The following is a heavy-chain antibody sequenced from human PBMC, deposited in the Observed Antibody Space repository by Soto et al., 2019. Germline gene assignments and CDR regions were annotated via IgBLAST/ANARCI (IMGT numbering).Heavy chain of an antibody. CDR1: GGSISSGGYY. CDR2: IYYSGST. J-gene: IGHJ4*02. Sequence: KTSETLSLTCTVSGGSISSGGYYWSWIRQHPGKGLEWIGYIYYSGSTYYNPSLKSRVTISVDTSKNQFSLKLSSVTAADTAVYYCAREFHDYGDYVFDYWGQGTLVTVSS. CDR3: AREFHDYGDYVFDY. V-gene: IGHV4-31*03. D-gene: IGHD4-17*01.